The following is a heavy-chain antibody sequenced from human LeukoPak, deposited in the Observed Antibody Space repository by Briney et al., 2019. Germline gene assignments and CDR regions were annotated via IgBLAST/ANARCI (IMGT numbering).Heavy chain of an antibody. D-gene: IGHD2/OR15-2a*01. J-gene: IGHJ2*01. Sequence: PSETLSLTCTVSGGSITTSSYYWGWIRQPPGRGLEWIGIIYYSGSTYYNPSLKGRVTISVDTAKNQFSLKLSSVTAADTAVYYCARAFRARYFDLWGRGTLVTVSS. V-gene: IGHV4-39*01. CDR2: IYYSGST. CDR3: ARAFRARYFDL. CDR1: GGSITTSSYY.